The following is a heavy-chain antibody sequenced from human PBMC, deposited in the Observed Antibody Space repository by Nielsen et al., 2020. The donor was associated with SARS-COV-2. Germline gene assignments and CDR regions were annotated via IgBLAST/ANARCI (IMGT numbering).Heavy chain of an antibody. Sequence: GESLKISCAASGFTFSSYWMSWVRQAPGKGLEWVANIKQDGSEKYYVDSVKGRFTISRDNAKNSLYLQMNSLRAGDTAVYYCARGFLEWLYTPYYYYGMDVWGQGTTVTVSS. CDR3: ARGFLEWLYTPYYYYGMDV. CDR2: IKQDGSEK. D-gene: IGHD3-3*01. V-gene: IGHV3-7*04. CDR1: GFTFSSYW. J-gene: IGHJ6*02.